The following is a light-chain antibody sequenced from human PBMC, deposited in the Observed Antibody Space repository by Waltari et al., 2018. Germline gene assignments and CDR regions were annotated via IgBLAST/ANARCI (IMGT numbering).Light chain of an antibody. CDR3: QQYGSSLT. CDR1: QTVNIFS. J-gene: IGKJ3*01. Sequence: IVLTQSPGTLSLSPGERATLSWRARQTVNIFSLAWYQQKPGIPDRSSGSGSGTDFTLTISRLEPEDFALYYCQQYGSSLTFGPGTKVEIK. V-gene: IGKV3-20*01.